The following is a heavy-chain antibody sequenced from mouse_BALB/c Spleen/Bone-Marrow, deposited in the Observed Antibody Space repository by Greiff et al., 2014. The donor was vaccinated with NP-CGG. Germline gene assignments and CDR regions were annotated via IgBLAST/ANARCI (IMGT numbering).Heavy chain of an antibody. V-gene: IGHV14-3*02. Sequence: DVQLQESGAELVKPGASVKLSCTASGFNIKDIYMHWVKQRPEQGLEWIGRIDPANGNTKYDPKFQGKATITADTSSNTAYLQLSSLTSEDTAVYYCARYDYGWYFSVWGAGTTVTVSS. J-gene: IGHJ1*01. CDR2: IDPANGNT. CDR3: ARYDYGWYFSV. D-gene: IGHD2-4*01. CDR1: GFNIKDIY.